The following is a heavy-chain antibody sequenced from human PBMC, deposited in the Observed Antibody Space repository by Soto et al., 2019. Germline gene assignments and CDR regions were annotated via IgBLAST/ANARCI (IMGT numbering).Heavy chain of an antibody. J-gene: IGHJ4*02. Sequence: QVQLVESGGGVVQPGRSLRLSCVASGFTFSTYTMHWVRQVPGKGLEWVAVISYDGSNKRNADSVKGRFTISRDNSKNSLYVQMNILRTEDTAVYYCARSQSSSWHNFDYWGQGTLVTVSS. CDR2: ISYDGSNK. D-gene: IGHD6-13*01. CDR1: GFTFSTYT. CDR3: ARSQSSSWHNFDY. V-gene: IGHV3-30-3*01.